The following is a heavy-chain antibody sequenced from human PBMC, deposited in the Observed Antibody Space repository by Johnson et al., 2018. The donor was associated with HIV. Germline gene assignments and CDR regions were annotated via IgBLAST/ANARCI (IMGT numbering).Heavy chain of an antibody. CDR1: GFTFDDYA. Sequence: VQLVESGGGLVQPGRSLRLSCAASGFTFDDYAMHWVRQAPGKGLEWVSGISWNSGSIGYVDSVRGRFTISRDNAKNSLYLQMNSLRAEGTAFYYCARQEGDYGDSITDYAFYFWGQGTMVTVSS. V-gene: IGHV3-9*01. CDR2: ISWNSGSI. J-gene: IGHJ3*01. D-gene: IGHD4-17*01. CDR3: ARQEGDYGDSITDYAFYF.